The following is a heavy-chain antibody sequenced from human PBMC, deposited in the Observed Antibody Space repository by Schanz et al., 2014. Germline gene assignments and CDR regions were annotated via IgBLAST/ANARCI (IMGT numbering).Heavy chain of an antibody. CDR1: GGTFSSYA. D-gene: IGHD5-12*01. CDR2: IIPILGME. Sequence: QVQLVQSGAEVKKPGSSVTVSCKASGGTFSSYAFSWVRQAPGQGLEWMGKIIPILGMENYAQKFQGRVTITADISTSTAYMDLSSLRSDDTAVYYCAREKGHGYSGFSWGQGTLLAVSS. V-gene: IGHV1-69*04. J-gene: IGHJ5*02. CDR3: AREKGHGYSGFS.